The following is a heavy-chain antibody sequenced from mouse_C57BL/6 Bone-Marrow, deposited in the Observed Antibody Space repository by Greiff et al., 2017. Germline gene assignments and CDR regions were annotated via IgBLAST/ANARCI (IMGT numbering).Heavy chain of an antibody. D-gene: IGHD2-1*01. CDR3: ARGGNYGGYYVDY. CDR2: FHPYNDDT. Sequence: VQLQQSGAELVKPGASVKMSCKASGYTFTTYPIEWMKQNRGKSLEWIGNFHPYNDDTKYNEKFKGKATLTVEKSSSTVYLELSRLTSDDSAVYDCARGGNYGGYYVDYWGQGTTLTVSS. J-gene: IGHJ2*01. CDR1: GYTFTTYP. V-gene: IGHV1-47*01.